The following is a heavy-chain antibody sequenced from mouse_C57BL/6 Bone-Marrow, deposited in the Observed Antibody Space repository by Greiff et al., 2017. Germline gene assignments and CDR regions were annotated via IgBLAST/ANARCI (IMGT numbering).Heavy chain of an antibody. Sequence: EPGGGLVQPKGSLKLSCAASGFSFNTYAMNWVRQAPGKGLEWVARIRSKSNNYATYYADSVKDRFTISRDDSESMLYLQMNNLKTEDTAMYYCVRHGYYVWYFDVWGTGTTVTVSS. CDR1: GFSFNTYA. D-gene: IGHD2-3*01. V-gene: IGHV10-1*01. CDR2: IRSKSNNYAT. CDR3: VRHGYYVWYFDV. J-gene: IGHJ1*03.